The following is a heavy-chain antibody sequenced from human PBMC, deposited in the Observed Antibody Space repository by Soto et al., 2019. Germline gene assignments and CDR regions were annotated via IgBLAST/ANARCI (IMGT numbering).Heavy chain of an antibody. J-gene: IGHJ4*02. CDR3: AKDRGDIVVVPAAIDY. Sequence: GGSLRLYCAASGFTFSSYAMSWVRQDPGKGLEWVSAISGSGGSTYYADSVKGRFTISRDNSKNTLYLQMNSLRAEDTAVYYCAKDRGDIVVVPAAIDYWGQGTLVTVSS. V-gene: IGHV3-23*01. D-gene: IGHD2-2*01. CDR1: GFTFSSYA. CDR2: ISGSGGST.